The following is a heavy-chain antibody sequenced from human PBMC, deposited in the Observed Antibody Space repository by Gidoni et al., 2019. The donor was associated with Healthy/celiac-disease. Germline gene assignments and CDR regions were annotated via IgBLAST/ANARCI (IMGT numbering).Heavy chain of an antibody. J-gene: IGHJ6*02. CDR2: IYYSGST. Sequence: QVQLQESGPGLVKPSETLSLTCTVSGGSISSYYWSWIRQPPGKGLEWIGYIYYSGSTNYNPPLKSRVTISVDTSKNQFSLKLSSVTAADTAVYYCAIGYSSSWYPYYYYGMDVWGQGTTVTVSS. CDR3: AIGYSSSWYPYYYYGMDV. V-gene: IGHV4-59*08. D-gene: IGHD6-13*01. CDR1: GGSISSYY.